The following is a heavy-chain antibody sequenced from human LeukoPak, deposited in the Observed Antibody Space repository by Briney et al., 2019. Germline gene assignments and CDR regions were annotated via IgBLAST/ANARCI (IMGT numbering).Heavy chain of an antibody. CDR3: ARDPQLNVLPFDY. D-gene: IGHD1-1*01. J-gene: IGHJ4*02. CDR1: GGSISSSSYY. CDR2: IYYSGST. V-gene: IGHV4-39*07. Sequence: SETLSLTCTVSGGSISSSSYYWGWIRQPPGKGLEWIGSIYYSGSTYYNPSLKSRVTISVDTSKNQFSLKLSSVTAADTAVYYCARDPQLNVLPFDYWGQGTLVTVSS.